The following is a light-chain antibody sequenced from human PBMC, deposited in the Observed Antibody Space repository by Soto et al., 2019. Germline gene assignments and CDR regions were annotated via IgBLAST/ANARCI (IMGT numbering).Light chain of an antibody. CDR2: AAS. CDR3: QRIYSTPQVT. Sequence: DIQMTQSPSSLSASVGDRVTITCRASQSISSYLNWYQQKPGKAPKLLIYAASSLQSGVPSRFSGSGSGTDFNLTISSLQPEDFATYYCQRIYSTPQVTFGQGTRLEIK. V-gene: IGKV1-39*01. CDR1: QSISSY. J-gene: IGKJ5*01.